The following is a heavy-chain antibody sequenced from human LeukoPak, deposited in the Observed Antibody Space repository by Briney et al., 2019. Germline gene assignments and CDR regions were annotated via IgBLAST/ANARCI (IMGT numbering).Heavy chain of an antibody. Sequence: MTSETLSLTCAVYGGSFSGYYWSWIRQPPGKGLEWIGEINHSGSTNYNPSLKSRVTISVDTSKNQFSLKLGSVTAADTAVYYCARGRRYGSYYYYMDVWGKGTTVTVSS. V-gene: IGHV4-34*01. CDR1: GGSFSGYY. CDR2: INHSGST. J-gene: IGHJ6*03. CDR3: ARGRRYGSYYYYMDV. D-gene: IGHD1-1*01.